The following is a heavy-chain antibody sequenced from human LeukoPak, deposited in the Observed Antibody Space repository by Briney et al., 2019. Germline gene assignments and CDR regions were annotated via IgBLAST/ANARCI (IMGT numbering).Heavy chain of an antibody. CDR2: IWNDGSNK. V-gene: IGHV3-33*01. D-gene: IGHD2-2*01. CDR1: GFTFSTYG. Sequence: GRSLTLSCVASGFTFSTYGMHWVRQAPGKGLEWVAIIWNDGSNKYYVDSVKGRFTISRDNSKNTLYLQMNSLRAEDTAIYYCARDMHLNWLDPWGQGTRVTVSS. J-gene: IGHJ5*02. CDR3: ARDMHLNWLDP.